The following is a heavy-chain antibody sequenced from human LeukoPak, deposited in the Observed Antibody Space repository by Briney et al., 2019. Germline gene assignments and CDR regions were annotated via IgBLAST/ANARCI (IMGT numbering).Heavy chain of an antibody. CDR2: IYPGDSHT. CDR3: ARGMTTVSRWFDP. V-gene: IGHV5-51*01. Sequence: GGSLQISCKGSGSLFTSYWIGWVRQLPGKGLEWMGIIYPGDSHTRYSPSFQGQVTISADKSISTAYLQWSSLRASDTAMYYCARGMTTVSRWFDPWGQGTLVTVSS. CDR1: GSLFTSYW. J-gene: IGHJ5*02. D-gene: IGHD4-17*01.